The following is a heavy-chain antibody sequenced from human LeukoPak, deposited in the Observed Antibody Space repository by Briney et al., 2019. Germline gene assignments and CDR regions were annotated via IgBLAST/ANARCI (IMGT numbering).Heavy chain of an antibody. D-gene: IGHD4-23*01. CDR2: ISHSGST. CDR1: GYSIRSGYY. Sequence: SETLSLTCAVSGYSIRSGYYWGWIRQPPGKGLEWIGSISHSGSTYNNPSLKSRITISVDTSKNQFSLKLSSVTAADTAVYYCARDRTQVTGSGRGYGMDVWGKGTTVTVSS. V-gene: IGHV4-38-2*02. J-gene: IGHJ6*04. CDR3: ARDRTQVTGSGRGYGMDV.